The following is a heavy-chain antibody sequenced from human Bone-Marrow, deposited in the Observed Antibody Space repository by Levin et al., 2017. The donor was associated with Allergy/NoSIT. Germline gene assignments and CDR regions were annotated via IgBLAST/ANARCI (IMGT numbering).Heavy chain of an antibody. J-gene: IGHJ1*01. Sequence: TGGSLRLSCAASGFTFSDYYMSWIRQAPGKGLEWVSYISGSGSTIYYGDSVKGRFTISRDNTKNSLYLQMNSLRAEDTAVYYCARSSSGYYWYFQHWGQGTLVTVSS. CDR1: GFTFSDYY. CDR3: ARSSSGYYWYFQH. CDR2: ISGSGSTI. V-gene: IGHV3-11*01. D-gene: IGHD3-22*01.